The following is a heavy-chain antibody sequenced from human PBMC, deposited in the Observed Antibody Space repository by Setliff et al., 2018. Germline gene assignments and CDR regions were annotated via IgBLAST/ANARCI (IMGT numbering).Heavy chain of an antibody. J-gene: IGHJ3*02. CDR1: GFTFSIYW. V-gene: IGHV3-74*01. CDR3: VRDDADNYDAFDN. Sequence: GGSLRLSCAASGFTFSIYWVHWVRQAPGKGLVWVSRINSGGSATSYADSVKGRFTISRDNAKRSLYLQMNGLRADDTGVYYCVRDDADNYDAFDNWGQGTLVTVSS. CDR2: INSGGSAT. D-gene: IGHD3-22*01.